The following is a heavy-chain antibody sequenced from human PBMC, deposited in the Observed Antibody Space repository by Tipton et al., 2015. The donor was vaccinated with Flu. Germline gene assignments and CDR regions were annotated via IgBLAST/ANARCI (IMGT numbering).Heavy chain of an antibody. D-gene: IGHD3-3*01. V-gene: IGHV3-7*04. J-gene: IGHJ2*01. Sequence: SLRLSCAASGFTFSSYWMRWVRQAPGKALEWVANIKQDGSAKYYVDSVKGRFTISRDNAKNSLYLQMNSLRAEDTAVYYCARGPDYDFWSGYYTVPNRPFWARTYFVRWVRCTLVTVSS. CDR1: GFTFSSYW. CDR3: ARGPDYDFWSGYYTVPNRPFWARTYFVR. CDR2: IKQDGSAK.